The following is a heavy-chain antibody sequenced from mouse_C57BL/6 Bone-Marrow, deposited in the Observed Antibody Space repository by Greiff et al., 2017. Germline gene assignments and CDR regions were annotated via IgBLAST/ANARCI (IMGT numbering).Heavy chain of an antibody. V-gene: IGHV5-4*03. D-gene: IGHD4-1*01. CDR3: ARGWDYYAMYY. CDR2: ISDGGSYT. J-gene: IGHJ4*01. Sequence: EVKVVESGGGLVKPGGSLKLSCAASGFTFSSYAMSWVRQTPEKRLEWVATISDGGSYTYYPDNVKGRFTISRDNAKNNLYLQMSHLKSEDTAMYYCARGWDYYAMYYWGQGTSVTVSS. CDR1: GFTFSSYA.